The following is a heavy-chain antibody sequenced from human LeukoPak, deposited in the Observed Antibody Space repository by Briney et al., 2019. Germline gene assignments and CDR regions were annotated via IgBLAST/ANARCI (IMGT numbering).Heavy chain of an antibody. CDR2: IYYSGTT. J-gene: IGHJ4*02. CDR3: ARRATVTKAFDY. V-gene: IGHV4-39*01. CDR1: GGSISSSTYY. Sequence: PSETLSLSCTVSGGSISSSTYYWGWIRQPPGKGLEWIGSIYYSGTTYYNPSLKSRVTISVDTSKNQFSLKLRSLTAADTAVYYCARRATVTKAFDYWGQGTLVTVSS. D-gene: IGHD4-17*01.